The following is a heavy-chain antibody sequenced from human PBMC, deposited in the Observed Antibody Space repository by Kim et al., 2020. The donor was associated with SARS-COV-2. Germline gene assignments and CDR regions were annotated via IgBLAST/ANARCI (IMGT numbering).Heavy chain of an antibody. CDR3: AKGDYGGSELDAFDV. D-gene: IGHD3-10*01. V-gene: IGHV3-30*02. Sequence: DSVKGRFTSSRDNSKKTVFLQMNSLRDEDTAIYYCAKGDYGGSELDAFDVWGLGTMVTVSS. J-gene: IGHJ3*01.